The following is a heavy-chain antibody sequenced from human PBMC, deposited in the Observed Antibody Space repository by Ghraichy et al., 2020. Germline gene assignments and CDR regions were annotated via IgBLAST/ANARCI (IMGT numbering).Heavy chain of an antibody. CDR1: GFTFSSYW. J-gene: IGHJ4*02. CDR2: IKQDGSEK. V-gene: IGHV3-7*01. CDR3: ARDGNDYYDSSGYTDY. D-gene: IGHD3-22*01. Sequence: GGSLRLSCAASGFTFSSYWMSWVRQAPGKGLEWVANIKQDGSEKYYVYSVKGRFTISRDNAKNSLYLQMNSLRAEDTAVYYCARDGNDYYDSSGYTDYWGQGTLVTVSS.